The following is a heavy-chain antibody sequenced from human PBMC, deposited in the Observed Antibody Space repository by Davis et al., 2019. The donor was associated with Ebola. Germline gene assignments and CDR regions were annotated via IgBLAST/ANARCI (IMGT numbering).Heavy chain of an antibody. CDR3: ARRLTYSSGWYGGYYFDY. CDR1: GGSISSSSYY. D-gene: IGHD6-19*01. CDR2: IYYSGST. Sequence: MPSETLSLTCTVSGGSISSSSYYWGWIRQPPGKGLEWIGSIYYSGSTYYNPSLKSRVTISVDTSKNQFSLKLSSVTAADTAVYYCARRLTYSSGWYGGYYFDYWGQGTLVTVSS. J-gene: IGHJ4*02. V-gene: IGHV4-39*01.